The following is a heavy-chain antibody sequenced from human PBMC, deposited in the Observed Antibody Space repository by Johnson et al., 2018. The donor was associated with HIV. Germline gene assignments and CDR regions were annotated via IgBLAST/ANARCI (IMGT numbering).Heavy chain of an antibody. CDR3: ARDQSSSWYRGFGGAFDI. D-gene: IGHD6-13*01. CDR2: ISSSGSTI. J-gene: IGHJ3*02. Sequence: QVQLVESGGGLVKPGGSLRLSCAASGFTFSDYYMSWIRQAPGKGLEWVSYISSSGSTIYYADSVKGRFTISRDNAKNSLYLQMNGLRAEDTAVYYRARDQSSSWYRGFGGAFDIWGQGTMVTVSS. V-gene: IGHV3-11*04. CDR1: GFTFSDYY.